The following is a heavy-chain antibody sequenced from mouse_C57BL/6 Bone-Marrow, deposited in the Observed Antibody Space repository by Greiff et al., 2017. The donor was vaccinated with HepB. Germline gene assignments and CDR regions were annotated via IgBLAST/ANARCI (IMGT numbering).Heavy chain of an antibody. CDR1: GYTFTDYY. D-gene: IGHD1-1*01. CDR3: ARRHYYGSSSWFAY. V-gene: IGHV1-75*01. J-gene: IGHJ3*01. Sequence: VQLQQSGPELVKPGASVKISCKASGYTFTDYYINWVKQRPGQGLEWIGWIFPGSGSTYYNEKFKGKATLTVDKSSSTAYMLLSSLTSEDSAVYFCARRHYYGSSSWFAYWGQGTLVTVSA. CDR2: IFPGSGST.